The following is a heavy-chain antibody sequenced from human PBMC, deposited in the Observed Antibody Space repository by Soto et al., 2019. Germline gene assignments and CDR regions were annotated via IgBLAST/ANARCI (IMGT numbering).Heavy chain of an antibody. J-gene: IGHJ4*02. Sequence: ASVKVSCKASGYTFTNYGISWVRQAPGQGLEWMGWISAYSGNTNYAQKLQGRLTMTTDTSTSTAYMELRSLRSDDTAVYYCSRDYYDFWSGYHVPPTIDYWGQGTLVTVSS. CDR3: SRDYYDFWSGYHVPPTIDY. CDR1: GYTFTNYG. V-gene: IGHV1-18*01. CDR2: ISAYSGNT. D-gene: IGHD3-3*01.